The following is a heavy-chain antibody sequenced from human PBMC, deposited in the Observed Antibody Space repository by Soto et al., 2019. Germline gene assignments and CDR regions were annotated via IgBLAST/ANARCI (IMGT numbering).Heavy chain of an antibody. CDR3: VRGRAAKQTVTIRYFNS. V-gene: IGHV4-34*01. CDR1: GGSFSGYY. J-gene: IGHJ4*02. Sequence: QVQLQQWGAGLLRPSETLSLTCAVYGGSFSGYYWSWIRQPPGKGLEWIGEINHSGSTNYNPSLKSRLTISEDTSKNQFSLRLNSVTAADTAVYYCVRGRAAKQTVTIRYFNSGGQGTLVTVSS. CDR2: INHSGST. D-gene: IGHD4-17*01.